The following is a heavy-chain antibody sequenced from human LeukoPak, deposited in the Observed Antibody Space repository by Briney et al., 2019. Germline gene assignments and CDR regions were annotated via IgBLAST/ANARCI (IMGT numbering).Heavy chain of an antibody. Sequence: SETLSLTCAVYGGSLSGYYWSWIRQPPGKGLEWIGEINHSGSTNYNPSLKSRVTISVDTSKNQFSLKLSSVTAADTAVYYCARGLDTAMDYGMDVWGKGTTVTVSS. CDR3: ARGLDTAMDYGMDV. J-gene: IGHJ6*04. CDR1: GGSLSGYY. V-gene: IGHV4-34*01. D-gene: IGHD5-18*01. CDR2: INHSGST.